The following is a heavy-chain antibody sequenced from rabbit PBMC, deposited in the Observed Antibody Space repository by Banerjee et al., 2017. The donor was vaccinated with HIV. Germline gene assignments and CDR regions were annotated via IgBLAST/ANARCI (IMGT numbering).Heavy chain of an antibody. CDR3: GRGAGGGDFMAFDL. D-gene: IGHD2-1*01. V-gene: IGHV1S7*01. Sequence: PLKETGGGLVTPGGSLTLTCTGSGFSLSTYYMSWVRQAPGKELEWIGIIYPGFGVTKFANSVKGRFTISSDNAQNTIDLQMNSLTAADTATYFCGRGAGGGDFMAFDLWGPGTLVTVS. J-gene: IGHJ4*01. CDR1: GFSLSTYY. CDR2: IYPGFGVT.